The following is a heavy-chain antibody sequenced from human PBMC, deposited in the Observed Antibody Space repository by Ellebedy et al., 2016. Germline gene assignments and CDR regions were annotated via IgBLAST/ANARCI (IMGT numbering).Heavy chain of an antibody. CDR2: VNLDGRGT. CDR3: VKLRYDDYGGKSGP. Sequence: HTGGSLRLSCAASGFNFGGFWMHWVRQAPGKGLVWVSRVNLDGRGTSYADSVKGRFTISRDNSKNTVYLHMNSLRAEDTAVYYCVKLRYDDYGGKSGPWGQGTLVTVSS. D-gene: IGHD4-23*01. J-gene: IGHJ5*02. V-gene: IGHV3-74*01. CDR1: GFNFGGFW.